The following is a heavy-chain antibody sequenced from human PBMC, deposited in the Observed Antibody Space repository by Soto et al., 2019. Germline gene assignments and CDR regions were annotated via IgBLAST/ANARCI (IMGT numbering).Heavy chain of an antibody. CDR2: IYWDDDR. CDR3: AHSTIWGSYRSPFHS. D-gene: IGHD3-16*02. Sequence: QITLKESGPTLVKPTQTLTLTCAFSGFSLNITGMGVGWIRQPPGKALEWLALIYWDDDRRYSPSLKSRLPIPRATAKAQVVLTMTNMDPVDTATYYCAHSTIWGSYRSPFHSWGQGTRVTVSS. J-gene: IGHJ4*02. V-gene: IGHV2-5*02. CDR1: GFSLNITGMG.